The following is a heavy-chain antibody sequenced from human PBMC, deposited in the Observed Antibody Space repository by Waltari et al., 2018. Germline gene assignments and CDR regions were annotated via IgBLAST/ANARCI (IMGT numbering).Heavy chain of an antibody. CDR1: GFTFSSYA. CDR3: ALWDYGDHPSTFDY. Sequence: QVQLVESGGGVVQPGRSLRLSCAASGFTFSSYAMHWVRQAPGKGLEWVAVISYDGSNKYYADSVKGRFTISRDNSKNTLYLQMNSLRAEDTAVYYCALWDYGDHPSTFDYWGQGTLVTVSS. D-gene: IGHD4-17*01. V-gene: IGHV3-30-3*01. CDR2: ISYDGSNK. J-gene: IGHJ4*02.